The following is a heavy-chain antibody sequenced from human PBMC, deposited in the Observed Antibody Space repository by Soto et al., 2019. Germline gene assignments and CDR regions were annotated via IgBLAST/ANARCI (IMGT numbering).Heavy chain of an antibody. D-gene: IGHD5-12*01. V-gene: IGHV4-31*03. CDR3: ASSPSDIAATKVEYGMDV. CDR2: IYYSGST. Sequence: SETLSLTCTVSGGSISSGGYYWSWIRQHPGKGLEWIGYIYYSGSTYYNPSLKSRVTISVDTSKNQFSLKLSSVTAADTAVYYCASSPSDIAATKVEYGMDVCGQVTTVTVSS. CDR1: GGSISSGGYY. J-gene: IGHJ6*02.